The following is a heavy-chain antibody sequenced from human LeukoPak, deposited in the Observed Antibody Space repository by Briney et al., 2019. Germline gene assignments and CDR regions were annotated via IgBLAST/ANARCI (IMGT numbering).Heavy chain of an antibody. D-gene: IGHD3-22*01. CDR2: INPSSGGT. Sequence: GDSVKVSCKASGYTFTGYYMHWVRQAPGQGLEWMGWINPSSGGTNYAQKFQGRVTMTRDKSISTAYMELSRLRSDDTAVYYCARGYDTNPWFDYWGQGTLVPVSS. CDR3: ARGYDTNPWFDY. CDR1: GYTFTGYY. V-gene: IGHV1-2*02. J-gene: IGHJ4*02.